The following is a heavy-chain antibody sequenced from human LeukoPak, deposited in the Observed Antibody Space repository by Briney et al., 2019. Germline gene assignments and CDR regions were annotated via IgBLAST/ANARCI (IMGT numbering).Heavy chain of an antibody. CDR2: IYYSGST. Sequence: SETLSLTCTVSGDSISTSNSYWGWIRQPPGKGLEWIWYIYYSGSTNYNPSLKSRVTISVDTSKNQFSLRLSSVTAADTALYYCARVTGYMVEDYFDYWGQGTLVTVSS. V-gene: IGHV4-61*05. CDR1: GDSISTSNSY. D-gene: IGHD6-13*01. CDR3: ARVTGYMVEDYFDY. J-gene: IGHJ4*02.